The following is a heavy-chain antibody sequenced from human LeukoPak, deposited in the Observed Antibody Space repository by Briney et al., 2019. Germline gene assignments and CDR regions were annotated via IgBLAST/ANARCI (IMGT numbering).Heavy chain of an antibody. CDR3: AKNLLGSYGLASYHDAFDI. Sequence: PGGSLRLSCAASGSTFSKYAMTWVRQAPGKGLEWVSTISGSGGSTYYADSVKGRFTLSRDNSKNTLYLQMNSLRAEDTAVYYCAKNLLGSYGLASYHDAFDIWGQGTMVTVSS. D-gene: IGHD3-10*01. CDR1: GSTFSKYA. V-gene: IGHV3-23*01. J-gene: IGHJ3*02. CDR2: ISGSGGST.